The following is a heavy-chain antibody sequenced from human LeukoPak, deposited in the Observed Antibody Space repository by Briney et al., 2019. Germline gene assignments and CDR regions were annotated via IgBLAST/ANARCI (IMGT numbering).Heavy chain of an antibody. D-gene: IGHD2-2*01. CDR1: GDSVSSNSVT. Sequence: SQTLSLTCAISGDSVSSNSVTWNWIRQSPSRGLEWLGRTYYRSTWYNDYAVSVRGRITVNPDTSKNQFSLHLNSVTPEDTAVYYCARRLTQYDCFDPWGQGILVTVSS. CDR2: TYYRSTWYN. CDR3: ARRLTQYDCFDP. V-gene: IGHV6-1*01. J-gene: IGHJ5*02.